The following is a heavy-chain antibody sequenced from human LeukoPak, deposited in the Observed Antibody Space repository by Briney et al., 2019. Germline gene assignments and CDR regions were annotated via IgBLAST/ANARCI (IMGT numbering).Heavy chain of an antibody. J-gene: IGHJ5*02. CDR1: GYSFTSYW. V-gene: IGHV5-51*01. D-gene: IGHD2-15*01. CDR2: IYPGDSDT. Sequence: GESPKISCKGSGYSFTSYWIGWVRQMPGKGLECMGIIYPGDSDTRYSPSFQGQVTISVDKSISTAYLQWSSLKASDTAMYYCARQEYCSGGSCYTWFDPWGQGTLVIVSS. CDR3: ARQEYCSGGSCYTWFDP.